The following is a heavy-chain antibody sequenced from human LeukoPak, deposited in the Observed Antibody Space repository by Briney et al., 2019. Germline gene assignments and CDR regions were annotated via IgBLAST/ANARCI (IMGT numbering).Heavy chain of an antibody. CDR2: ISGSGGST. J-gene: IGHJ4*02. CDR1: GFTLSSHW. CDR3: AKGNDILTGYYFDY. V-gene: IGHV3-23*01. Sequence: QPGGSLRLSCAASGFTLSSHWMHWVRHAPGKGLVWVSAISGSGGSTYYADSVKGRFTISRDNSKNTLYLQMNSLRAEDTAVYYCAKGNDILTGYYFDYWGQGTLVTVSS. D-gene: IGHD3-9*01.